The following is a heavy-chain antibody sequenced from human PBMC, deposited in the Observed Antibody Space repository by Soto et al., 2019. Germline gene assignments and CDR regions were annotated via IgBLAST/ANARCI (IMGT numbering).Heavy chain of an antibody. V-gene: IGHV3-53*04. CDR2: IYSGGST. CDR1: GFTVSSNY. Sequence: GGSLRLSCAASGFTVSSNYMSWVRQAPGKGLEWVSVIYSGGSTYYADSVKGHFTISRHNSKNTLYLQMNSLRAVDTAVYYCARDLRHGSGHFDYWGQGTLVTVSS. CDR3: ARDLRHGSGHFDY. J-gene: IGHJ4*02. D-gene: IGHD3-10*01.